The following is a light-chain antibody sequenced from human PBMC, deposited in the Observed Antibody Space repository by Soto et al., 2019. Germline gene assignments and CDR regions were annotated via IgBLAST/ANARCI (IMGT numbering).Light chain of an antibody. CDR3: QQSHTTPYT. Sequence: DIQMTQSPSSLSASVGDRVTLTCRASQTFSNYLNWYQQKPRKAPKLLIYAASNLQGGVPSRFSGSASGTDFTLTISSLQPEDFATYYCQQSHTTPYTFGQGTKLEIK. J-gene: IGKJ2*01. V-gene: IGKV1-39*01. CDR2: AAS. CDR1: QTFSNY.